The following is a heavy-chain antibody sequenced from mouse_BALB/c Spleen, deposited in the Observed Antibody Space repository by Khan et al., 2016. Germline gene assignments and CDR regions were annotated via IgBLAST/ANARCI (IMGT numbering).Heavy chain of an antibody. V-gene: IGHV3-2*02. D-gene: IGHD2-12*01. CDR2: ISYSGVT. Sequence: EVKLEESGPGLVKPSQSLSLTCTVTGYSITSDYAWNWIRQFPGNKLEWMGYISYSGVTTYNPSLKSRISITRDTSKNLFFLQLNSVTTEDTATSYFSSWLLEFPYYFDYWGQGTTLTVSS. CDR3: SSWLLEFPYYFDY. CDR1: GYSITSDYA. J-gene: IGHJ2*01.